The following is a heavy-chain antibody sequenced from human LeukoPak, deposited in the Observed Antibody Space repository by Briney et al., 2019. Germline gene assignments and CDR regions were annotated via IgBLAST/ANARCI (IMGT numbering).Heavy chain of an antibody. J-gene: IGHJ3*02. Sequence: SETLSLTCAVSGGSISSGGYSWSWIQQPPGKGLEWIGYIYHSGSTYYNPSLKSRVTISVDRSKNQFSLKLSSVTAADTAVYYCAREDTVTTHAFDIWGQGTMVTVSS. CDR2: IYHSGST. D-gene: IGHD4-17*01. CDR1: GGSISSGGYS. V-gene: IGHV4-30-2*01. CDR3: AREDTVTTHAFDI.